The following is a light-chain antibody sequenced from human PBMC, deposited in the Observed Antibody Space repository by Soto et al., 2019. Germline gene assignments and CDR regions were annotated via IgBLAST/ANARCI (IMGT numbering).Light chain of an antibody. Sequence: EIVLTQSPATLSLSPGERANFSCRASQSVSSDLVWYQQKPGQAPRLLIYDASNRATGVPARFSGSGSGTDFTLTISSLEPEDFVVYYCQQRTNWPPLTFGGGTKVEIK. CDR2: DAS. J-gene: IGKJ4*01. CDR1: QSVSSD. V-gene: IGKV3-11*01. CDR3: QQRTNWPPLT.